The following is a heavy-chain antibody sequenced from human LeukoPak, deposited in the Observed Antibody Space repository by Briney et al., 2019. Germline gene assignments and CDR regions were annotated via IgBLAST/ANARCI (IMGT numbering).Heavy chain of an antibody. CDR1: GFTFSTYW. CDR2: INQDGSAK. CDR3: AREGRPNALDI. Sequence: QPGGSLRLSCAVSGFTFSTYWMSWVRQAPGKGLEWVANINQDGSAKNYVDSVKVRFTISRDNAKSSLYLQMNSLRAEDTAVYYCAREGRPNALDIWGQGTMITVSS. V-gene: IGHV3-7*01. J-gene: IGHJ3*02.